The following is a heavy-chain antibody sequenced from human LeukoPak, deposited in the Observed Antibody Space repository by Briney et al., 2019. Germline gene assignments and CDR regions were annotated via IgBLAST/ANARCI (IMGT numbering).Heavy chain of an antibody. CDR3: ATAGYSGYVFGLPVY. Sequence: SVTVSLMASVGTFSSYAISWVRQAPGQGLEWMGVMIPIFGTANYAQKFQGRVTITADESTSTAYMELSSLRSEDTAVYYCATAGYSGYVFGLPVYWGQGTLVTVSS. CDR2: MIPIFGTA. CDR1: VGTFSSYA. J-gene: IGHJ4*02. V-gene: IGHV1-69*01. D-gene: IGHD5-12*01.